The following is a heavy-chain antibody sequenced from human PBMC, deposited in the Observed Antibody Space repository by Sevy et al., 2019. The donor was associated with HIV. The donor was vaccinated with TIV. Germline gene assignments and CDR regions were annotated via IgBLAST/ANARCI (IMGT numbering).Heavy chain of an antibody. V-gene: IGHV3-48*02. CDR2: ISSSSSTI. J-gene: IGHJ6*03. CDR3: ARDRTMVRGVIIEERLYYYYMDV. D-gene: IGHD3-10*01. CDR1: GFTFSSYS. Sequence: GGSLRLSCAASGFTFSSYSMNWVRQAPGKGLEWVSYISSSSSTIYYEDSVKGRFTISRDNAKNSMYLQMNSLRDEDTAVYYCARDRTMVRGVIIEERLYYYYMDVWGKGTTVTVSS.